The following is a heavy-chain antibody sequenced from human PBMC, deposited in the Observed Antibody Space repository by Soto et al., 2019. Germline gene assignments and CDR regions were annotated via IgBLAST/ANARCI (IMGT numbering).Heavy chain of an antibody. CDR1: GYTFTIYC. J-gene: IGHJ6*02. CDR3: ARAASLLLLFLGWHGTGLGLMAV. CDR2: ISAYNGNT. V-gene: IGHV1-18*01. D-gene: IGHD3-3*01. Sequence: CASVKVSCKASGYTFTIYCISWVRQAPGQGLEWMGWISAYNGNTNYAQKLQGRVTMTTDTSTSTAYMELRSLRSDDTAVYYCARAASLLLLFLGWHGTGLGLMAVRGQGTTDPVSS.